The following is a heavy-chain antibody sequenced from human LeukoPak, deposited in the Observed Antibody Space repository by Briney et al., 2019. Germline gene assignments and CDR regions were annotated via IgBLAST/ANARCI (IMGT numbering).Heavy chain of an antibody. J-gene: IGHJ4*02. CDR1: GFSFSSYG. CDR3: AKEVYGDSAGYFEY. CDR2: IWYDGSNK. Sequence: GGSLRPSCAASGFSFSSYGMHWVRQAPGKGLEWVAVIWYDGSNKYYADSVKGRFTISRDNSKNTLYLQMNSLRAEDTSVYYCAKEVYGDSAGYFEYWGQGTLVTVSS. D-gene: IGHD4-17*01. V-gene: IGHV3-33*06.